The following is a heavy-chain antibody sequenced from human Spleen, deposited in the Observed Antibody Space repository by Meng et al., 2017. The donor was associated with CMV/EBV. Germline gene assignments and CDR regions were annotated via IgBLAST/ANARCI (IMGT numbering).Heavy chain of an antibody. CDR3: SRVILTTTRNYFDY. V-gene: IGHV4-38-2*02. CDR1: GYSISSGYY. CDR2: INHSGSI. D-gene: IGHD1-1*01. J-gene: IGHJ4*02. Sequence: SETLSLTCTVSGYSISSGYYWGWIRQFPGKGLEWIGEINHSGSINYSASLKSRVTISVDTSKNQFSLKLSSVTAADTAVYYCSRVILTTTRNYFDYWGQGALVTVSS.